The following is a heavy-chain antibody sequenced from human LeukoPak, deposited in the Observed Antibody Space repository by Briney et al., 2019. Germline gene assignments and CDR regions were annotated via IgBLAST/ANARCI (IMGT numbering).Heavy chain of an antibody. V-gene: IGHV3-23*01. D-gene: IGHD3-10*01. Sequence: GGSLRLSCAASGFTFSSYAMSWVRQAPGKGLEWVSAISGSGGSTYYADSVKGRFTISRDNFKNTLYLQMNSLGAEDTAVYYCAKKVTAVTMVRGAPNSMDYWGQGTLVTVSS. J-gene: IGHJ4*02. CDR2: ISGSGGST. CDR3: AKKVTAVTMVRGAPNSMDY. CDR1: GFTFSSYA.